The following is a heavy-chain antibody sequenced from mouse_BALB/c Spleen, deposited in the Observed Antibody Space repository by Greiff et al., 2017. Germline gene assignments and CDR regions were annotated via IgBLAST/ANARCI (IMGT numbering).Heavy chain of an antibody. CDR3: TREGRESLDY. V-gene: IGHV1S81*02. CDR2: INPSNGGT. D-gene: IGHD3-3*01. CDR1: GYTFTSYY. Sequence: VQLVESGAELVKPGASVKLSCKASGYTFTSYYMYWVKQRPGQGLEWIGEINPSNGGTNFNEKFKSKATLTVDKSSSTAYMQLSSLTSEDSAVYYCTREGRESLDYWGQGTTLTVSS. J-gene: IGHJ2*01.